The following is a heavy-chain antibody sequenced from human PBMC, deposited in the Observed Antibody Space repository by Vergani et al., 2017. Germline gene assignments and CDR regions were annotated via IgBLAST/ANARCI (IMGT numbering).Heavy chain of an antibody. CDR2: MNPNSGNT. V-gene: IGHV1-8*02. Sequence: QVQLVQSGAEVKKPGSSVKVSCKASGGTFSSYAISWVRQAPGQGLEWMGWMNPNSGNTGYAQKFQGRVTMTRNTSISTAYMELSSLRSEDTAVYYCARGRRDCSCGSCYNKGRYYFDYWGQGTLVTVSS. CDR3: ARGRRDCSCGSCYNKGRYYFDY. D-gene: IGHD2-15*01. J-gene: IGHJ4*02. CDR1: GGTFSSYA.